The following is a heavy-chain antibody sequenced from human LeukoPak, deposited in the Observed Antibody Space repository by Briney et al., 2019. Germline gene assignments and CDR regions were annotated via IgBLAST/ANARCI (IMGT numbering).Heavy chain of an antibody. Sequence: PSETLSLTCTVSGGSVSSSSYYWGWIRQPLMKGLEWIGSIYYSGSTEYNLSLKSRVTISVDTSRNQFSLKLSSVTAADTAVYYCARHQSYGSGTYYAPFDNWGQGILVTVSS. CDR1: GGSVSSSSYY. CDR3: ARHQSYGSGTYYAPFDN. D-gene: IGHD3-10*01. V-gene: IGHV4-39*01. J-gene: IGHJ4*02. CDR2: IYYSGST.